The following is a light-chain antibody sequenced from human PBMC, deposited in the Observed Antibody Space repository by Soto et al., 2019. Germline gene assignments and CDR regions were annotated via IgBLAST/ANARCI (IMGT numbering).Light chain of an antibody. CDR1: QNINSNY. J-gene: IGKJ4*01. CDR3: QQYGSSSLT. Sequence: DIVLTQSPGTLSLSPGDRATLSCRASQNINSNYLAWYQQKPGQSPRLLIYGASSRATGIPDRFSGSGSGTDFTLTISRLEPEDFAVYSCQQYGSSSLTFGGGTKVDIK. V-gene: IGKV3-20*01. CDR2: GAS.